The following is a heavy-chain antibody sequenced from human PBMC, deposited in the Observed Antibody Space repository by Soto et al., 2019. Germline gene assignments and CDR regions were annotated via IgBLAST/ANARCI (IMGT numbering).Heavy chain of an antibody. CDR1: GFSFRDYY. V-gene: IGHV3-11*01. Sequence: PGGSLRLSCAASGFSFRDYYMSWIRQAPGKGLEWISYISGSGNTIYYADSVKGRFIISRDNAKNSLFLQMNSLRADGTAVYYCARDRLPMVVVVMGWFDPWGQGTLVTVSS. D-gene: IGHD3-22*01. J-gene: IGHJ5*02. CDR2: ISGSGNTI. CDR3: ARDRLPMVVVVMGWFDP.